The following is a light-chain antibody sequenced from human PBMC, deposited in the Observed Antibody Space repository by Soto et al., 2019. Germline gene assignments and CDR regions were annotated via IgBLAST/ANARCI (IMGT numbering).Light chain of an antibody. V-gene: IGLV2-8*01. CDR1: SSDIGAYIF. Sequence: QSALTQPPSASGSPGQSVTISCTGTSSDIGAYIFVSWYQQHPGKAPKAIIYEVSKRPSGVPDRFSGSKSGNTASLTVSGLQAEDEADYYCASHAGSSWVFGGGTKVTV. CDR2: EVS. CDR3: ASHAGSSWV. J-gene: IGLJ3*02.